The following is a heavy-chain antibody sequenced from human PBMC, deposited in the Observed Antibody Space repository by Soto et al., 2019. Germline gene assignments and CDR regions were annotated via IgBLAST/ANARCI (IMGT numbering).Heavy chain of an antibody. CDR3: VSDRGYGHASAPYS. V-gene: IGHV3-30*03. CDR2: ISYDGGLQ. Sequence: QAHLVESGGGVVQPGRSLRLSCAASGFTFTSYGMHWVRQAPGTRLEWVAVISYDGGLQHYADSVKGRFTISRDNSKNMVLLEMNSLCAEDTAVYYCVSDRGYGHASAPYSWGQGTLVSVSS. J-gene: IGHJ4*02. D-gene: IGHD5-18*01. CDR1: GFTFTSYG.